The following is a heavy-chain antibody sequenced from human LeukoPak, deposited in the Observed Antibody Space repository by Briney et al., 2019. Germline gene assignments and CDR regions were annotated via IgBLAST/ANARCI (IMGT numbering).Heavy chain of an antibody. V-gene: IGHV3-30*09. D-gene: IGHD6-13*01. Sequence: GGSLRLSCTGSGFIFSNYAMQWVRQAPGKGLEWVGVTSYDGINKYYADSVKGRFVISRDNSKNVLFLQMNSLRTDDTAVYYCARDVLAGTGGDYWGQGTLVIVSS. CDR1: GFIFSNYA. CDR3: ARDVLAGTGGDY. J-gene: IGHJ4*02. CDR2: TSYDGINK.